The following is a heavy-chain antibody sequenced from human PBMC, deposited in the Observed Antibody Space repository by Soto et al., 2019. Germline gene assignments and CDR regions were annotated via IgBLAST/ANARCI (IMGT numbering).Heavy chain of an antibody. J-gene: IGHJ4*02. D-gene: IGHD4-17*01. CDR2: IIPILGIT. Sequence: QVQLVQSGAEVKKPGSSVKVSCKASGGSFSSRTINWVRQAPGQGLEWMGRIIPILGITNYTQKFQGRLTFTADKSTDTAYLGLRSLRSEDTAVYYCASDYGDLPRDNWGQGTLVTVSS. CDR3: ASDYGDLPRDN. CDR1: GGSFSSRT. V-gene: IGHV1-69*02.